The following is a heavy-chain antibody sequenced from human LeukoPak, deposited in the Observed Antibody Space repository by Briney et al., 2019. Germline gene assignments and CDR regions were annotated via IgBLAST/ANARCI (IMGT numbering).Heavy chain of an antibody. D-gene: IGHD2-8*01. Sequence: SETLSLTCTVSGGSISSGGYYWSWIRQHPGKGLEWIGEINHSGSTNYNPSLKSRVTISVDTSKNQFSLKLSSVTAADTAVYYCARARAVLMVYALDYWGQGTLVTVSS. CDR1: GGSISSGGYY. CDR2: INHSGST. CDR3: ARARAVLMVYALDY. V-gene: IGHV4-39*07. J-gene: IGHJ4*02.